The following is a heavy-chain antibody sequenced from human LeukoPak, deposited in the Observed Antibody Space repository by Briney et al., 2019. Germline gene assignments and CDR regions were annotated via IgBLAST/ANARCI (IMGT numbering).Heavy chain of an antibody. V-gene: IGHV4-59*08. CDR2: IHYSGRT. D-gene: IGHD2-15*01. CDR3: ARQCSGGSCYRGVFDY. CDR1: GGSISPYY. J-gene: IGHJ4*02. Sequence: SETLSLTCTVSGGSISPYYWSWIRQPPGKGLEWIGYIHYSGRTDYNPSLNSRVTISVDTSKNQFSLKLSSVTAADTAVYYCARQCSGGSCYRGVFDYWGQGTLVTVSS.